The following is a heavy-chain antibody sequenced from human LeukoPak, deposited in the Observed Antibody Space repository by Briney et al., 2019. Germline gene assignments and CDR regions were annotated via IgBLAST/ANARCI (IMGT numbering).Heavy chain of an antibody. CDR1: GGSINNYY. D-gene: IGHD2-21*02. V-gene: IGHV4-59*01. CDR3: ARTDDAFHI. J-gene: IGHJ3*02. CDR2: IFYSGRT. Sequence: SETLSLTCSVSGGSINNYYWSWIRQPPGKGLEWIGHIFYSGRTNYNPSLKSRVTISLVMSKNQISLKLSSVTTADTAMYYCARTDDAFHIWGHGTTVTVSS.